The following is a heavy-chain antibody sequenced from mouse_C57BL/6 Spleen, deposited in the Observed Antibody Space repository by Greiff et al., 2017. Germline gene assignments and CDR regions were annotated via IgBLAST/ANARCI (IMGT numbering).Heavy chain of an antibody. D-gene: IGHD5-5*01. J-gene: IGHJ2*01. CDR3: TRLGLPF. V-gene: IGHV1-15*01. Sequence: QVQLKESGAELVRPGASVTLSCKASGYTFTDYEMHWVKQTPVHGLEWIGAIDPETGGTAYNQKFKGKAILTADKSSSTAYMELRSLTSEDSAVYYCTRLGLPFWGQGTTLTVSS. CDR1: GYTFTDYE. CDR2: IDPETGGT.